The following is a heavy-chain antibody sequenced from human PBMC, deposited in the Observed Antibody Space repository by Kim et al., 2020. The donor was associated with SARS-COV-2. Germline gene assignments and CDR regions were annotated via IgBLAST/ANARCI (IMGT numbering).Heavy chain of an antibody. CDR3: ARGIGYSSSWCFDY. V-gene: IGHV6-1*01. Sequence: SQTLSLTCAISGDSVSSNSAAWNWIRQSPSRGLEWLGRTYYRSKWYNDYAVSVKSRITINPDTSKNQFSPQLNSVTPEDTAVYYCARGIGYSSSWCFDYWGQGTLVTVSS. CDR2: TYYRSKWYN. CDR1: GDSVSSNSAA. D-gene: IGHD6-13*01. J-gene: IGHJ4*02.